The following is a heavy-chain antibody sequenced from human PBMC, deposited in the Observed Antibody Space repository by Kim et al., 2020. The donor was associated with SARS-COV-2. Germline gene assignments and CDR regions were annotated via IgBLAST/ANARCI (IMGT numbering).Heavy chain of an antibody. D-gene: IGHD3-10*01. Sequence: ASVKVSCKASGYTFTSYDINWVRQATGQGLEWMGWMNPNSGNTGYAQKFQGRVTMTRNTSISTAYMELSSLRSEDTAMYYCARHKFGELTFSYYYGMDVWGQGTTVTVSS. CDR1: GYTFTSYD. CDR3: ARHKFGELTFSYYYGMDV. J-gene: IGHJ6*02. CDR2: MNPNSGNT. V-gene: IGHV1-8*01.